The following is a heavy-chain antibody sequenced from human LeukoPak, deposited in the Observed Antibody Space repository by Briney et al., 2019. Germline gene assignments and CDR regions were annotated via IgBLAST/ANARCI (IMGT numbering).Heavy chain of an antibody. CDR2: IYPGDSDT. Sequence: LGESLKISCKGSGYSFTSYWIGWVRQMPGKGLGWMGIIYPGDSDTRYSPSFQGQVTISADKSISTAYLQWSSLKASDTAMYYCARIHPYYYDSSGPRYYFDYWGQGTLVTVSS. V-gene: IGHV5-51*01. D-gene: IGHD3-22*01. CDR1: GYSFTSYW. CDR3: ARIHPYYYDSSGPRYYFDY. J-gene: IGHJ4*02.